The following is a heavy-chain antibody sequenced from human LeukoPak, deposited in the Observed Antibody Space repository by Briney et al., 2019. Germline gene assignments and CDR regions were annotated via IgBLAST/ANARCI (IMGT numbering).Heavy chain of an antibody. Sequence: PGGSLRLSCAASGFTFSDFWMHWVRQAPGKGLVWVSRIKTDGRSTNYADSVKGRFTISRDDARDSLFLQMNSLRAEDTAVYFCVRLRRNNDRSGYYYYYDYWGQRTLVTVSS. V-gene: IGHV3-74*01. D-gene: IGHD3-22*01. CDR3: VRLRRNNDRSGYYYYYDY. CDR2: IKTDGRST. CDR1: GFTFSDFW. J-gene: IGHJ4*02.